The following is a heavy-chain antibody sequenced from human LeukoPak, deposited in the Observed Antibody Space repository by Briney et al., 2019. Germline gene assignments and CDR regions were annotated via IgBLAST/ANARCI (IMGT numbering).Heavy chain of an antibody. CDR3: ARDRTYYYDSSGPFDAFDI. V-gene: IGHV4-59*01. CDR1: GGSISSYY. CDR2: IYYSGST. J-gene: IGHJ3*02. D-gene: IGHD3-22*01. Sequence: PSETLSLTCTVPGGSISSYYWSWIRQPPGKGLEWIGYIYYSGSTNYNPSLKSRVTISVDTSKNQFSLKLSSVTAADTAVYYCARDRTYYYDSSGPFDAFDIWGQGTMVTVSS.